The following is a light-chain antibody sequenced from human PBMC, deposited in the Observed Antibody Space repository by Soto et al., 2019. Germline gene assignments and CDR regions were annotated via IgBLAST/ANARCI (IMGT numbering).Light chain of an antibody. CDR3: QQANSFPFT. CDR2: AAS. Sequence: DIQMTQSPSSVSASVGDRVTITCRASQGISRWLAWYQQKPGKAPNLLIYAASSLQSGVPSRFSGSGSGTDFTLIISSLQPEDFATYYCQQANSFPFTFGGGTKVEIK. CDR1: QGISRW. V-gene: IGKV1-12*01. J-gene: IGKJ4*01.